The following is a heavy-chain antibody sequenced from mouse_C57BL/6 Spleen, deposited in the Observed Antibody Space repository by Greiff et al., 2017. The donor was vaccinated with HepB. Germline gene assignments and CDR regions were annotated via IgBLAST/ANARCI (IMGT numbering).Heavy chain of an antibody. CDR2: IYPGDGDT. D-gene: IGHD2-4*01. Sequence: QVQLKQSGAELVKPGASVKISCKASGYAFSSYWMNWVKQRPGKGLEWIGQIYPGDGDTNYNGKFKGKATLTADKSSSTAYMQLSSLTSEDSAVYFCARGDYDEYAMDYWGQGTSVTVSS. J-gene: IGHJ4*01. V-gene: IGHV1-80*01. CDR1: GYAFSSYW. CDR3: ARGDYDEYAMDY.